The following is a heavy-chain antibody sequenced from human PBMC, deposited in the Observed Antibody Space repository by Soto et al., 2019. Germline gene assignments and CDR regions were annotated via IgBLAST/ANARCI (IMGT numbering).Heavy chain of an antibody. D-gene: IGHD3-10*01. CDR2: INAGNGNT. V-gene: IGHV1-3*01. Sequence: ASVKVSCKASGYTFTSYAMHWVRQAPGQRLEWMGWINAGNGNTKYSQKFQGSVTITRDTSASTAYMELSSLRSEDTAVYYCARECSRITMGHYYGMDVWGQGTTVTVSS. CDR3: ARECSRITMGHYYGMDV. J-gene: IGHJ6*02. CDR1: GYTFTSYA.